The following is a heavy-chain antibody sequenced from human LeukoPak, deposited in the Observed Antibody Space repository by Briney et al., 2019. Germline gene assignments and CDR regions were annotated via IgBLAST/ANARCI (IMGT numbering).Heavy chain of an antibody. CDR3: AKPGKTKVAATPDLDY. CDR2: IRYDGSNQ. J-gene: IGHJ4*02. V-gene: IGHV3-30*02. Sequence: KPGGSLRLSCAASGFTFRNYGMHWVRQAPGKGLEWVALIRYDGSNQYYADSVKGRFTISRDNSKNTLYLQMNSLRVEDTAVYYCAKPGKTKVAATPDLDYWGQGTLVTVSS. D-gene: IGHD2-15*01. CDR1: GFTFRNYG.